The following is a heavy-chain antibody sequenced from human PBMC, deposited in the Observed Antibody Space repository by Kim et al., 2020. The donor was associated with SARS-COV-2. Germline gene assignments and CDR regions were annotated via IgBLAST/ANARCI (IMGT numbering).Heavy chain of an antibody. J-gene: IGHJ4*02. Sequence: YAKKLQGRVTMTRDTSTSTVYMELSSLRSEDTAVYYCARVEAVGPSTFDYWGQGTLVTVSS. CDR3: ARVEAVGPSTFDY. D-gene: IGHD6-25*01. V-gene: IGHV1-46*01.